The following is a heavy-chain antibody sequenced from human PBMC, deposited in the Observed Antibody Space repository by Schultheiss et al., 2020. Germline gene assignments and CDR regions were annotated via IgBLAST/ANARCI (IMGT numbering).Heavy chain of an antibody. V-gene: IGHV1-2*04. CDR1: GGTFSSYT. D-gene: IGHD1-1*01. CDR2: IIPNSGGT. CDR3: ARAGVATINYYYYAMEV. J-gene: IGHJ6*02. Sequence: ASVKVSCKASGGTFSSYTISWVRQAPGQGLEWMGRIIPNSGGTKYAQKFQGWVTMTRDTSISTAYMELSRLKSDDTAVYYCARAGVATINYYYYAMEVWGQGTTVTVSS.